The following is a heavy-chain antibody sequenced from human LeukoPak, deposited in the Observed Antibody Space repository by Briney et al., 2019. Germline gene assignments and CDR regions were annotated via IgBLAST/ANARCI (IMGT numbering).Heavy chain of an antibody. V-gene: IGHV4-39*07. CDR2: IYYSGST. J-gene: IGHJ4*02. Sequence: PSETLSLTCTVSGGSISSSTYYWGWIRQPPGKGLEWIGSIYYSGSTYYNPSLKSRVTISVATSKNQSSLKLSSVTAPDTAVYYCARGPRWLQDYFNYWGQGTLVTVSS. CDR3: ARGPRWLQDYFNY. D-gene: IGHD5-24*01. CDR1: GGSISSSTYY.